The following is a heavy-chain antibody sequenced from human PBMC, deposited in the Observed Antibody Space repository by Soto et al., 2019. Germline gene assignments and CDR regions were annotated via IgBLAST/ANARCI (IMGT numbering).Heavy chain of an antibody. V-gene: IGHV3-7*01. CDR2: IKRDGSDK. D-gene: IGHD3-16*01. CDR3: ARDLALGWGTWFDP. Sequence: LRLSCAASGFTFSDHSMSWVRQAPGRGLEWVADIKRDGSDKSYVDSVKGRFTISRDNAENSLYLQMNSLRAEDTGVYYCARDLALGWGTWFDPWGQGTLVTVSS. J-gene: IGHJ5*02. CDR1: GFTFSDHS.